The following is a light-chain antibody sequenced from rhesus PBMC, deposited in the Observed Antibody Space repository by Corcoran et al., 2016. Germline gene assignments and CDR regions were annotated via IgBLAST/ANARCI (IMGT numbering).Light chain of an antibody. CDR2: KAS. CDR1: ENVNNY. V-gene: IGKV1-74*01. CDR3: QHGYGTPPYS. J-gene: IGKJ2*01. Sequence: DIQMTQSPSSLSASVGDRVTITCRASENVNNYLNRYQQKPGKAPKLLSYKASTLQSGVPSRFSGSGSGTDYTFTISSLQPEDVATYYCQHGYGTPPYSFGQGTKVDNK.